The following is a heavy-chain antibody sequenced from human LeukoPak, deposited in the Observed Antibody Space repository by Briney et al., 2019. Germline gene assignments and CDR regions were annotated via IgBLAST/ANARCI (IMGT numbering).Heavy chain of an antibody. CDR1: GFAFSSYG. D-gene: IGHD2/OR15-2a*01. CDR2: ISSSSSYI. J-gene: IGHJ4*02. V-gene: IGHV3-21*01. Sequence: GRSLRLSCSASGFAFSSYGMNWVRQAPGKGLEWVSSISSSSSYIYYADSVKGRFTISRDNAKNSLYLQMNSLRAEDTAVYYCARYFLGYWGQRTLVTVSS. CDR3: ARYFLGY.